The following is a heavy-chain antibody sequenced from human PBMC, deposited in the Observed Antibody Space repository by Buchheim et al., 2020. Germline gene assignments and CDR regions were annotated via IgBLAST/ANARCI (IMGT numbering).Heavy chain of an antibody. CDR3: AKYGFDSSGYYFYRTTDI. J-gene: IGHJ3*02. CDR1: GFTFSSYA. D-gene: IGHD3-22*01. Sequence: EVQLLESGGGLVQPGGSLRLSCAASGFTFSSYAMSWVRQAPGKGLEWLSAILGSGANAYHADSVKGRFTISRDNSKNTLYLQMNSLRVEDTAVYYCAKYGFDSSGYYFYRTTDIWGHGT. CDR2: ILGSGANA. V-gene: IGHV3-23*01.